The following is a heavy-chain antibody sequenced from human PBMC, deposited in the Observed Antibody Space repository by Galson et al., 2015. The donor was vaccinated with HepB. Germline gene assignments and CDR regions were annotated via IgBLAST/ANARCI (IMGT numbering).Heavy chain of an antibody. CDR1: GFTFSSYS. J-gene: IGHJ3*02. CDR3: ARDPRWGYCSSTSCPDLSAGDAFDI. V-gene: IGHV3-21*01. D-gene: IGHD2-2*01. CDR2: ISSSSSYI. Sequence: SLRLSCAASGFTFSSYSMNWVRQAPGKGLEWVSSISSSSSYIYYADSVKGRFTISRDNAKNSLYLQMNSLRAEDTAVYYCARDPRWGYCSSTSCPDLSAGDAFDIWGQGTMVTVSS.